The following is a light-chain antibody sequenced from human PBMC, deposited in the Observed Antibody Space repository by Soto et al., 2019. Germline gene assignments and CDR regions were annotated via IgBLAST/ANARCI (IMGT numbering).Light chain of an antibody. CDR1: QSITNR. CDR2: DAS. Sequence: DIQMTQSPSTVSASVGDRVTTTCRASQSITNRLAWYQQKPGKAPKVLIYDASNLETGVPSRFSGGGLGTEFTLTISSLQPDDFATYYCQQVNSYPQTFGQGTRLEIK. V-gene: IGKV1-5*01. J-gene: IGKJ5*01. CDR3: QQVNSYPQT.